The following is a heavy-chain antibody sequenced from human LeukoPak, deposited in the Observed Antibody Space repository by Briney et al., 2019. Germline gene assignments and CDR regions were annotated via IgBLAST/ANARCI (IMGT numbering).Heavy chain of an antibody. Sequence: GGSLRLSCSASGFTFSGYALSWVRQAPGKGLEWVSSISHNGGSTLYADSMKGRFTISRDNSKNTLYLQMNSLRAEDTAIYYCARDERLLSFLKWGQGTLVTVSS. CDR1: GFTFSGYA. CDR3: ARDERLLSFLK. V-gene: IGHV3-23*01. CDR2: ISHNGGST. J-gene: IGHJ4*01. D-gene: IGHD3-3*01.